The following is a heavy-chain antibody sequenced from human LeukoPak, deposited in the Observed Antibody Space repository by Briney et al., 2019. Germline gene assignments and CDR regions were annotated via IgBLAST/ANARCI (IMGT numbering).Heavy chain of an antibody. CDR1: GGSISSYY. Sequence: SETLSLTCTVSGGSISSYYWSWIRQPPGKGLEWIGYLYYSVSTNYNTSLKSRVTISVDTSTNQVSLKLSSVTPADTAVYYCARDVSVTGKFDYWGQGTLVTVSS. V-gene: IGHV4-59*12. J-gene: IGHJ4*02. D-gene: IGHD2-21*02. CDR2: LYYSVST. CDR3: ARDVSVTGKFDY.